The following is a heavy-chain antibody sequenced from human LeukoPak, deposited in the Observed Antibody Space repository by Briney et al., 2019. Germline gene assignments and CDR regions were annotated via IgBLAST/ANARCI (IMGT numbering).Heavy chain of an antibody. Sequence: GGSLRLSCAASGFTLSSYAMSWVRQAPGKGLEWVSAISGSGGSTYYADSVRGRFTISRDNSKNTLYLQMNSLRAEDTAVYYCARHYSSGYLDAFDIWGQGTMVTVSS. CDR3: ARHYSSGYLDAFDI. CDR1: GFTLSSYA. V-gene: IGHV3-23*01. J-gene: IGHJ3*02. CDR2: ISGSGGST. D-gene: IGHD3-22*01.